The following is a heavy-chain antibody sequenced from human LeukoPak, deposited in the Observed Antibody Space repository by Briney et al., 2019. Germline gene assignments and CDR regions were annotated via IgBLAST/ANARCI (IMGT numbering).Heavy chain of an antibody. CDR1: GFTFSSSA. J-gene: IGHJ4*02. CDR3: AKGYYGSGSYGWFDY. V-gene: IGHV3-23*01. D-gene: IGHD3-10*01. CDR2: ISGSGDRT. Sequence: GGSLRHSCAASGFTFSSSAMSWVRQAPGKGLEWVSTISGSGDRTYYADSVEGRFTISRDNSKNTLFLHMNSLRAEDTAVYSCAKGYYGSGSYGWFDYWGQGTLVTVSS.